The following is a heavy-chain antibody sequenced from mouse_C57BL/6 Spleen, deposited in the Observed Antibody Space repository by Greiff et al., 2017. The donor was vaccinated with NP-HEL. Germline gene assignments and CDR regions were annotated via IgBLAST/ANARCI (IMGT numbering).Heavy chain of an antibody. CDR1: GFTIKDDY. Sequence: VQLQQSGAELVRPGASVKLSCTASGFTIKDDYMHWVKQRPEQGLEWIGWIDPENGDTEYASKFQGKATITADTSSNTAYLQLSSLTSEDTAVYYCTTGGYCGNSLDYWGQGTSVTVSS. CDR2: IDPENGDT. CDR3: TTGGYCGNSLDY. V-gene: IGHV14-4*01. J-gene: IGHJ4*01. D-gene: IGHD2-1*01.